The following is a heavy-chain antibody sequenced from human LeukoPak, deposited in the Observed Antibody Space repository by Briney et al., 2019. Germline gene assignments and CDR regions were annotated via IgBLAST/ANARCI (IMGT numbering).Heavy chain of an antibody. J-gene: IGHJ4*02. CDR2: IYYSGST. CDR1: GGSISSGGYY. CDR3: ARGQTYYYDSSGYGTFDY. D-gene: IGHD3-22*01. V-gene: IGHV4-31*03. Sequence: SETLSLTCTVSGGSISSGGYYWSWIRQHPGKGLEWIGYIYYSGSTYYNPSLKSRVTISVDTSKNQFSLKLSSVTAADTAVYYCARGQTYYYDSSGYGTFDYWGQGTLVTVSS.